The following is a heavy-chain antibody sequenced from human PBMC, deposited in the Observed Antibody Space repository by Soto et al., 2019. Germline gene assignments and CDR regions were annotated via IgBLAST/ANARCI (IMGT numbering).Heavy chain of an antibody. J-gene: IGHJ6*01. D-gene: IGHD3-10*01. CDR2: IYHSGST. Sequence: QVQLQESGPGLVKSSQTLSLTCTVSGGSISSGGNYWSWIRQHPGKGLEWIGYIYHSGSTYYNPSLKSRVTISVDTSKNQFSLKVNSVTAEERAVYYCARARMVRGVIYYYGMDVW. V-gene: IGHV4-31*03. CDR1: GGSISSGGNY. CDR3: ARARMVRGVIYYYGMDV.